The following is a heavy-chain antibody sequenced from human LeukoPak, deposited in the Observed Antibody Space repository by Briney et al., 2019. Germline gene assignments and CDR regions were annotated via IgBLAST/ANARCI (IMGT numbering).Heavy chain of an antibody. CDR1: GFTFSSYA. D-gene: IGHD6-13*01. CDR3: ARDGQQPAPYDAFDI. CDR2: MSYDGSNK. J-gene: IGHJ3*02. Sequence: PGRSLRLSCAASGFTFSSYAMHWVRQAPGKGLEWVAVMSYDGSNKYYADSVKGRFTISRDNSKNTLYLQMNSLRAEDTAVYYCARDGQQPAPYDAFDIWGQGTMVTVSS. V-gene: IGHV3-30*04.